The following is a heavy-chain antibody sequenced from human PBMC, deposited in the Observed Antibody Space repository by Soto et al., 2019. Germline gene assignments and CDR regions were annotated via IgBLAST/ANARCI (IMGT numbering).Heavy chain of an antibody. CDR2: ISYDGSNK. D-gene: IGHD3-22*01. V-gene: IGHV3-30*18. J-gene: IGHJ6*02. CDR3: AKDVYYYDSSGYYPPNYYYYGMDV. CDR1: GFTFSSHG. Sequence: GRSLRLSCAASGFTFSSHGMHWVRQAPGKGLEWVAVISYDGSNKYYADSVKGRFTISRDNSKNTLYLQMNSLRAEDTAVYYCAKDVYYYDSSGYYPPNYYYYGMDVWGQGTTVTVSS.